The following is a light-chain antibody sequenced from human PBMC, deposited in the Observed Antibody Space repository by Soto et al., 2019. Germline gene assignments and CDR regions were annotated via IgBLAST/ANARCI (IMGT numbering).Light chain of an antibody. V-gene: IGKV3-15*01. Sequence: ILMTHSPDTLSVSAWPRSTLSFSSSQSVSSNLAWYQRKPGQAPRLLIYGASPRATGIPGRFSGSGSGTVFTLTISSLQSEDFAVYYCQQYNNWPPETFGQGTKVDI. CDR2: GAS. CDR3: QQYNNWPPET. CDR1: QSVSSN. J-gene: IGKJ1*01.